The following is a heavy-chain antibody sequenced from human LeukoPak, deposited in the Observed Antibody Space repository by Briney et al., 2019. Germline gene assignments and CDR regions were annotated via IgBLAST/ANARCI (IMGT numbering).Heavy chain of an antibody. CDR1: GASMNSGSINTYY. J-gene: IGHJ3*02. CDR2: IYYSGST. CDR3: ARHQWVPAFDI. D-gene: IGHD1-26*01. Sequence: KASETLSLTCTISGASMNSGSINTYYWSWVRQPPGKGLEWIGYIYYSGSTNYNPSLKSRVTISVDTSKNQFSLKLSSVTAADTAVYYCARHQWVPAFDIWGQGTMVTVSS. V-gene: IGHV4-59*08.